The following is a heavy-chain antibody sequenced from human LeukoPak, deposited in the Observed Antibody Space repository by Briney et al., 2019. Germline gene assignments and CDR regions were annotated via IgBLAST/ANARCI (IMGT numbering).Heavy chain of an antibody. Sequence: PSETLSLTCTVSGGSIRSGGYYWSWIRQHPGKGLEWIGKIYYSGSTSYNPSLKSRVTISVDTSKNQFSLKLNSVTAADTAVYYCARGASNYGSFWFDPWGQGTLVTVSS. D-gene: IGHD4-11*01. V-gene: IGHV4-31*03. CDR3: ARGASNYGSFWFDP. J-gene: IGHJ5*02. CDR1: GGSIRSGGYY. CDR2: IYYSGST.